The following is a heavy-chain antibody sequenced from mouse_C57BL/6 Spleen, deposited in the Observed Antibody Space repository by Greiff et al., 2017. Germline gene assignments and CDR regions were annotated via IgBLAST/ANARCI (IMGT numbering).Heavy chain of an antibody. CDR1: GYTFTSYW. J-gene: IGHJ4*01. Sequence: QVQLQQPGAELVMPGASVKLSCKASGYTFTSYWMHWVKQRPGQGLEWIGEIDPSDSYTNYNQKFKGKSTLTVDKSSSTAYMQLSSLTSEDSAVYYCARFMTTVVEGSFYAMYYWGQGTSVTVAS. V-gene: IGHV1-69*01. D-gene: IGHD1-1*01. CDR2: IDPSDSYT. CDR3: ARFMTTVVEGSFYAMYY.